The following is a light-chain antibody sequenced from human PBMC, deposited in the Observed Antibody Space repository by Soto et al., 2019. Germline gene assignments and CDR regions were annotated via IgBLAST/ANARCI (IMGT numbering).Light chain of an antibody. V-gene: IGKV3-15*01. Sequence: EIVMTQSPDTLSVSPGERATLSCRASQSVSTNLAWYQQKPGQAPRLLIFNASTRATGTAARFSGSGSGTEFTLTISRLQSEXXXVYYCQQYDLATGFGGGTKVEIK. J-gene: IGKJ4*01. CDR1: QSVSTN. CDR3: QQYDLATG. CDR2: NAS.